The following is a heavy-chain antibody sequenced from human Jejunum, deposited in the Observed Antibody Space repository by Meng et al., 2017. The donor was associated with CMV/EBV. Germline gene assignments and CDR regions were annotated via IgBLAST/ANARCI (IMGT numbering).Heavy chain of an antibody. CDR2: IYHRRTP. V-gene: IGHV4-39*07. CDR3: AREYHVYDSGAWNYYYDF. CDR1: SIALRASA. D-gene: IGHD1-7*01. J-gene: IGHJ4*02. Sequence: SIALRASALAWIRQPPAGGLDWMGIIYHRRTPFSNPSLQSRLDLSVDTSKNQLYLQLRSVTAADAALYFCAREYHVYDSGAWNYYYDFWGQGSLVTVSS.